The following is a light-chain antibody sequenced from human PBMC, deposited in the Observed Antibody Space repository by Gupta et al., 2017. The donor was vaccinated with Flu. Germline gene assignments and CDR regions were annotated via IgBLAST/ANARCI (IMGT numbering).Light chain of an antibody. CDR3: QQDKKWPPNT. CDR1: QSVSSN. J-gene: IGKJ2*01. CDR2: GAS. Sequence: EIVMTQSPATLSVSPGERATLSCRASQSVSSNLAWYQQKPGQAPRLLIYGASTRATGIPARFSGSGYGTEFTLTISSRQSEDFPVYYCQQDKKWPPNTFGQGTKMDIK. V-gene: IGKV3-15*01.